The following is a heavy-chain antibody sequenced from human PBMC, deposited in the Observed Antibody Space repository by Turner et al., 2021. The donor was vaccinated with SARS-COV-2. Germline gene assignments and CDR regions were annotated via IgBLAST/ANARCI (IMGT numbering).Heavy chain of an antibody. CDR1: GYTFTIYG. V-gene: IGHV1-18*04. CDR3: ATAGWSLRFFDLLYGMDV. D-gene: IGHD3-9*01. CDR2: ISAYNGDT. Sequence: QVQLVQSVAEGKKPGAAVKVSCKASGYTFTIYGISWVRQAPGQGLEWMGWISAYNGDTNYAQKLQGRVTMTTDTSTSTAYMELRSLRSDDTAVYYCATAGWSLRFFDLLYGMDVWGQGTTVTVSS. J-gene: IGHJ6*02.